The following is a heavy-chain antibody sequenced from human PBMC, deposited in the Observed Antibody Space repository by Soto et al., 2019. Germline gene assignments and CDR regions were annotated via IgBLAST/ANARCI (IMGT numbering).Heavy chain of an antibody. CDR1: GFTFSSYS. J-gene: IGHJ5*02. CDR2: IRDKANSYAT. V-gene: IGHV3-73*01. CDR3: ARSRLSIAAAGTWFDP. D-gene: IGHD6-13*01. Sequence: GGSLRLSCAASGFTFSSYSMHWVRQASGKGLEWVGRIRDKANSYATAYTASVKGRFTISRDDSKNTAYLQMNSLKTEDTAVYYCARSRLSIAAAGTWFDPWGQGSLVTVSS.